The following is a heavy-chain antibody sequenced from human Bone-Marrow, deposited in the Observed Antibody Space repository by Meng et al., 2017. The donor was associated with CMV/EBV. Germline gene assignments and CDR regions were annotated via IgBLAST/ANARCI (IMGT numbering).Heavy chain of an antibody. J-gene: IGHJ4*02. CDR3: ARVGHCSSTSCSLDY. CDR1: GYTFTGYY. V-gene: IGHV1-2*02. CDR2: INPNSGGT. D-gene: IGHD2-2*01. Sequence: VPLAQSGSEVKKHGASVKVSCKASGYTFTGYYMHWVRQAPGQGLEWMGWINPNSGGTNYAQKFQGRVTMTRDTSISTAYMELSRLRSHDTAVYYCARVGHCSSTSCSLDYWGQGTLVTVSS.